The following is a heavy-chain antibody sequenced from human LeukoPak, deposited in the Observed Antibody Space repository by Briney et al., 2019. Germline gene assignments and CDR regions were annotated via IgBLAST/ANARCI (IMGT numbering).Heavy chain of an antibody. D-gene: IGHD2-2*02. CDR1: GGSISSYY. CDR3: ARGNGYCSSTSCYTNFDY. V-gene: IGHV4-59*08. Sequence: SETLSLTCTVSGGSISSYYWSWIRQPPGKGLEWIGYIYYSGSTNYNPSLKSQVTISVDTSKNQFSLKLSSVTAADTAVYYCARGNGYCSSTSCYTNFDYWGQGTLVTVSS. J-gene: IGHJ4*02. CDR2: IYYSGST.